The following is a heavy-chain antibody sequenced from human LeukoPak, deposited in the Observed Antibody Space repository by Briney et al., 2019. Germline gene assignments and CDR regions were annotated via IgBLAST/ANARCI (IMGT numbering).Heavy chain of an antibody. J-gene: IGHJ3*02. D-gene: IGHD3-10*01. CDR3: AKEFSGSYTRGDAFDI. V-gene: IGHV3-23*01. CDR2: ISGSGGST. CDR1: GFTFSSYA. Sequence: GGSLRLSCAASGFTFSSYAMSWVRQAPGKGLEWVSAISGSGGSTYYEDSVKGRFTISRDNSKNTLYLQMNSLRAEDTAAYYCAKEFSGSYTRGDAFDIWGQGTMVTVSS.